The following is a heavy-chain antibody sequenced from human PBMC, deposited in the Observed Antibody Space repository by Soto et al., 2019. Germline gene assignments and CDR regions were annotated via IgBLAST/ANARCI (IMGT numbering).Heavy chain of an antibody. J-gene: IGHJ6*02. V-gene: IGHV4-31*03. CDR2: VSPIGTP. CDR3: ARDRGSYGMDV. Sequence: QVQLQESGPGLVKPSQTLSLTRTVSGDSVSGGYYWSWVRQRPRKGLEWIGYVSPIGTPYYSPSLTSRVSISIDTSKNQLSLEVRSVTAADTAVYYCARDRGSYGMDVWGQGTTVTVSS. CDR1: GDSVSGGYY.